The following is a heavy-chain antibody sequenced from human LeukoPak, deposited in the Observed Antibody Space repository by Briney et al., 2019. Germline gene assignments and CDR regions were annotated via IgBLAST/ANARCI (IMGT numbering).Heavy chain of an antibody. D-gene: IGHD3-22*01. CDR2: ISSNGGST. V-gene: IGHV3-64D*06. CDR3: VKLPYSDTSAYYVDY. Sequence: GSLRLSCSASGFTFSTSAIHWVRQAAGKGLEYVSAISSNGGSTYYAGSVKGRFTISRDNSKNTLSLQMSSLRPEDTAVYYCVKLPYSDTSAYYVDYWGQGTLVTVSS. CDR1: GFTFSTSA. J-gene: IGHJ4*02.